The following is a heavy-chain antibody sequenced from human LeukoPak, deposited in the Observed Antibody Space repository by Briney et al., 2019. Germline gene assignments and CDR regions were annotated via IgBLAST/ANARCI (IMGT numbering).Heavy chain of an antibody. CDR2: IYPGDSDT. CDR3: ARLGCSSTSCYVAYYFDY. V-gene: IGHV5-51*01. J-gene: IGHJ4*02. Sequence: PGESLKISCKGSGYSFTSYWIGWVRQMPGKGLEWMGIIYPGDSDTRYSPSFQGQVTISADKSISTAYLQWSSLEASDTAMYYCARLGCSSTSCYVAYYFDYWGQGTLVTVSS. CDR1: GYSFTSYW. D-gene: IGHD2-2*01.